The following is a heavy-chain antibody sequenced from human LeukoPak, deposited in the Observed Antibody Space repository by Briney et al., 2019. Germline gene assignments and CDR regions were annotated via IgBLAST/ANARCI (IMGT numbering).Heavy chain of an antibody. D-gene: IGHD6-13*01. CDR3: ARESSSSWYNWFDP. CDR1: GFTFSSYS. J-gene: IGHJ5*02. V-gene: IGHV3-21*01. CDR2: ISSSSSYI. Sequence: GGSLRLSCAASGFTFSSYSMNWVRQAPGKGLEWVSSISSSSSYIYYADSVKGRFTISRDNAKNSLYLQMNSLRAEDTAVYYCARESSSSWYNWFDPWGQGTLVTVSS.